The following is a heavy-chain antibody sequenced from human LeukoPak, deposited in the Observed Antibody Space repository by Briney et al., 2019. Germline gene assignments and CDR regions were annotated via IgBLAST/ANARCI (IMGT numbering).Heavy chain of an antibody. CDR3: AGDHSSASYTYYYYYMNV. CDR1: GVSISSSNSY. D-gene: IGHD1-26*01. Sequence: SETLSLTCTVSGVSISSSNSYWGWIRQPPGKGLEWTGSIYYSGNTYYNPSLQSRVTISVDPSKNQFSLKLSSVTAADTAVYYCAGDHSSASYTYYYYYMNVWGKGTTVTVSS. V-gene: IGHV4-39*07. J-gene: IGHJ6*03. CDR2: IYYSGNT.